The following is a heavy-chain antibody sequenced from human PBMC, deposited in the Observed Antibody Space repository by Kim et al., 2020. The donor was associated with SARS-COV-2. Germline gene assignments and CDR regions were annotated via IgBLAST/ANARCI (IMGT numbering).Heavy chain of an antibody. CDR3: AASGYYDILTGPNSTPHSPYYFDY. CDR1: GYSFTSYW. CDR2: IDPSDSYT. J-gene: IGHJ4*02. Sequence: GESLKISCKGSGYSFTSYWISWVRQMPGKGLEWMGRIDPSDSYTNYSPSFQGHVTISADKSISTAYLQWSSLKASDTAMYYCAASGYYDILTGPNSTPHSPYYFDYWGQGTLVTVSS. D-gene: IGHD3-9*01. V-gene: IGHV5-10-1*01.